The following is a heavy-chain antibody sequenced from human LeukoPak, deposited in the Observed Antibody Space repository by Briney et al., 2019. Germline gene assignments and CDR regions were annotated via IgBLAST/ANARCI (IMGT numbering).Heavy chain of an antibody. V-gene: IGHV3-49*03. CDR2: IRSKAYGGTT. D-gene: IGHD4-17*01. CDR3: TRTSHDYGDYGLRD. CDR1: GFTFGDYA. J-gene: IGHJ4*02. Sequence: GGSLRLSCTASGFTFGDYAMSWFRQAPGKGLEWVGFIRSKAYGGTTEYAASVKGRFTISRDDSKSIAYLQMNSLKTEDTAVYYCTRTSHDYGDYGLRDWGQGTLVTVSS.